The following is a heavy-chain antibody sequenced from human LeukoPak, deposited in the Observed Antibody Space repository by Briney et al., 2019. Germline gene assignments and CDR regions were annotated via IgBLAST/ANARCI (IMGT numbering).Heavy chain of an antibody. Sequence: GGSLRLSCTASGFTFGDYTMSWVRQAPGKGLEWVAVIWFDGSNKYYADSVKGRFTISRDNSKNTLYLQMNSLRAEDTAVYYCARDRDWGCSYCSYWGQGTLVTVSS. CDR2: IWFDGSNK. V-gene: IGHV3-33*01. D-gene: IGHD7-27*01. CDR1: GFTFGDYT. J-gene: IGHJ4*02. CDR3: ARDRDWGCSYCSY.